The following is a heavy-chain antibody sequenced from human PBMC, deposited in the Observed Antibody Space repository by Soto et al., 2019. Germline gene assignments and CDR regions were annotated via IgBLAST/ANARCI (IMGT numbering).Heavy chain of an antibody. CDR3: AREGPEWLDGGMDV. V-gene: IGHV3-23*01. Sequence: SLRLSCAVSGITFTNYAMSWVRQAPGKGLEWVSGISGSGGGIYYADSVKGRFTISRDNSKNTLYLQMNSLRAEDTAVYYCAREGPEWLDGGMDVWGQGTTVTVSS. J-gene: IGHJ6*02. D-gene: IGHD3-3*01. CDR1: GITFTNYA. CDR2: ISGSGGGI.